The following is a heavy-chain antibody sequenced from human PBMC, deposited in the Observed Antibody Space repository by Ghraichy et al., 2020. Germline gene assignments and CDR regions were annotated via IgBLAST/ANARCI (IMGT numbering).Heavy chain of an antibody. CDR1: GFTVSSNY. D-gene: IGHD7-27*01. Sequence: GGSLRLSCAASGFTVSSNYMSWVRQAPGKGLEWVSVIYSGGTTYYADSVKGRFTISRDNSKNTLYLQMNSLRAEDTAVYYCARDRDQLGMFDYWGQGTLVTVSS. V-gene: IGHV3-53*01. CDR2: IYSGGTT. J-gene: IGHJ4*02. CDR3: ARDRDQLGMFDY.